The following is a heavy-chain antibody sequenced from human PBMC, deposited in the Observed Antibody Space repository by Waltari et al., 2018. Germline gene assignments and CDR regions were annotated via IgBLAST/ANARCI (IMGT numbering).Heavy chain of an antibody. V-gene: IGHV4-34*01. J-gene: IGHJ4*02. CDR1: GGSFSGYY. CDR2: IHHRGST. CDR3: ASGLGWLRG. D-gene: IGHD5-12*01. Sequence: VQLQQWGAGRLKPSETLALTCAVYGGSFSGYYWSWIRKTPGRGLEWIGEIHHRGSTNYNPSLKSRVTISVDTSKTQFSLKLSSVTAADTAVYYCASGLGWLRGWGQGTLVTVSS.